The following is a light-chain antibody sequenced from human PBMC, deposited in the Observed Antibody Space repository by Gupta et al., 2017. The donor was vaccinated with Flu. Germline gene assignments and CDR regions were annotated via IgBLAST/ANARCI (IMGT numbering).Light chain of an antibody. Sequence: QLVLTLPPSASASLGASVKLTCTLSSGHSSYAIAWHQQQPEKGPRYLMKLNSDGSHGKGDGIPDRFSGSSSGAERYLTISSLQSEDEADYYCQTWGTGIRVFGGGTKLTVL. CDR2: LNSDGSH. CDR1: SGHSSYA. J-gene: IGLJ3*02. CDR3: QTWGTGIRV. V-gene: IGLV4-69*01.